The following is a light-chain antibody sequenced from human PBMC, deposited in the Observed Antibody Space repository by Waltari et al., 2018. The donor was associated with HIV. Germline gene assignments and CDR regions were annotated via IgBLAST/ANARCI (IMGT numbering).Light chain of an antibody. CDR1: SSDVGTSNS. CDR2: EVN. V-gene: IGLV2-8*01. CDR3: SSYVGNNIYV. J-gene: IGLJ1*01. Sequence: QSALTQPPSASGSPGQSVTISCIGTSSDVGTSNSVSWYQHHPGRAPKLMIFEVNQRASGVPDRFSASRSGNTAYLTVSGLQPEDEADYYCSSYVGNNIYVFGTGTKVTVL.